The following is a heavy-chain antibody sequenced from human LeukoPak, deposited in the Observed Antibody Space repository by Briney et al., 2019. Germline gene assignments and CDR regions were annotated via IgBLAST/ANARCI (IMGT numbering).Heavy chain of an antibody. CDR3: ARTTEGYCSSASCFGFSYSYYMDV. CDR1: GGSISSYY. J-gene: IGHJ6*03. V-gene: IGHV4-59*01. D-gene: IGHD2-2*01. CDR2: IYYSGST. Sequence: PSETLSLTCTVSGGSISSYYWSWLRQPPGKGLEWLGYIYYSGSTNYNPSLKSRVTISVDTSKNQFSLKLSSVIAADTAVYYCARTTEGYCSSASCFGFSYSYYMDVWGKGTTVTISS.